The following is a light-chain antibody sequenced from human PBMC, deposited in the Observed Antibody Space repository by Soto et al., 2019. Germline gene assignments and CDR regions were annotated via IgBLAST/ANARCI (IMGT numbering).Light chain of an antibody. V-gene: IGLV1-44*01. CDR2: SDD. J-gene: IGLJ3*02. CDR1: NSNIGRYS. CDR3: AAWDDNLNGPL. Sequence: QSALTQPPSLSGTPGQRVTISCSGSNSNIGRYSVNWYQHFPGTAPKILIYSDDERPSGVPGRLSGSKSGTSASLAISGLQSEDEAEYYCAAWDDNLNGPLFGGGTQLTVL.